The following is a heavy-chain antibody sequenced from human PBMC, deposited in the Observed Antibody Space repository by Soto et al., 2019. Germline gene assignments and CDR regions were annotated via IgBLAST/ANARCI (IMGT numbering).Heavy chain of an antibody. CDR1: GGSXSRGDYY. CDR2: IYYSGST. J-gene: IGHJ5*02. CDR3: AREEYYDSSGYTSASWFDP. D-gene: IGHD3-22*01. V-gene: IGHV4-30-4*01. Sequence: SETLSLTCTVSGGSXSRGDYYWSWIRQPPGKGLEWIGYIYYSGSTYYNPSLKSRVTISVDTSKNQFSLKLSSVTAADTAVYYCAREEYYDSSGYTSASWFDPWGQGTLVTVSS.